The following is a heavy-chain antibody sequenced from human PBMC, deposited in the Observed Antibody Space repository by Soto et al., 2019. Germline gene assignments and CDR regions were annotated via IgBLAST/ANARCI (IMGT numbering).Heavy chain of an antibody. V-gene: IGHV3-15*01. Sequence: PGGSLRLSCAASGFTFSNAWMSWVRQAPGKGLEWVGRIKSKTDGGTTDYAAPVKGRFTISRDDSKNTLYLQMNSLKTEDTAVYYCTTDIEYSSPDYYYGMDVWGQGTTVTVSS. CDR3: TTDIEYSSPDYYYGMDV. CDR1: GFTFSNAW. CDR2: IKSKTDGGTT. D-gene: IGHD6-6*01. J-gene: IGHJ6*02.